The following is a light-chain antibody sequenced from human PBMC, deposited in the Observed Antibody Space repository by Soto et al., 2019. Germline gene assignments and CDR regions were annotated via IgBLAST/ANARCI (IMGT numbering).Light chain of an antibody. Sequence: EIVLTQSPATLSLSPGERATLSCRASQSVSSYLAWYQQKPGQAPRLLIYDASNWATGIPARFSGSGSGTDFTLTISSLEPEDSAVYYCQQRSNRPFTFGQGTRLEIK. CDR2: DAS. CDR3: QQRSNRPFT. CDR1: QSVSSY. J-gene: IGKJ5*01. V-gene: IGKV3-11*01.